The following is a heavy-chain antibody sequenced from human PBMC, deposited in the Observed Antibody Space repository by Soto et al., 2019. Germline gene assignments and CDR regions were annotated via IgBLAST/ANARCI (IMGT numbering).Heavy chain of an antibody. V-gene: IGHV3-7*01. CDR3: ARNSGTSDY. CDR2: IKAGGSER. J-gene: IGHJ4*02. D-gene: IGHD1-1*01. CDR1: GFTFDTYW. Sequence: GGSLRLSCAASGFTFDTYWMCWVRQAPGKGLEWVGNIKAGGSERYYVDSVKCRFTISRDNAKNSLYLQMHNLRAEDTAVYYCARNSGTSDYWGQGTLVTVSS.